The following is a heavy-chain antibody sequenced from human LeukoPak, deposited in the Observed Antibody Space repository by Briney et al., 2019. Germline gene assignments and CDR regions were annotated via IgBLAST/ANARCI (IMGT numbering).Heavy chain of an antibody. CDR2: IDTDGSRT. J-gene: IGHJ4*02. D-gene: IGHD6-13*01. CDR1: GFTFSSYW. V-gene: IGHV3-74*01. CDR3: ARDDGIAAAGRS. Sequence: PGGSLRLSCAASGFTFSSYWMHWVRQAPGKGLVWVSRIDTDGSRTSYADSVKGRFTISRDNAKNTLYLQMNSLRAEDTAVYYCARDDGIAAAGRSWGQGTLVTVSS.